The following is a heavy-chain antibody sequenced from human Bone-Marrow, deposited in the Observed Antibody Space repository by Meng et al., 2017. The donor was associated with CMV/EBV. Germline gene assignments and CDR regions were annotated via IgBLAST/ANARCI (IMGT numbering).Heavy chain of an antibody. J-gene: IGHJ6*02. CDR2: ISGPGGSI. D-gene: IGHD4-11*01. CDR1: GFTFSSYE. V-gene: IGHV3-21*01. CDR3: ARGSNVYYGMDV. Sequence: GESLKISCAASGFTFSSYEMNWVRQAPGKGLEWVSSISGPGGSIWYAESMRGRFTVSRDNAKTSQYLQMNSLRAEDTGVYYCARGSNVYYGMDVWRQGTTVTVSS.